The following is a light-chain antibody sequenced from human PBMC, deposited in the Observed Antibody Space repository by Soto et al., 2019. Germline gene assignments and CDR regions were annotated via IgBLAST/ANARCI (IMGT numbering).Light chain of an antibody. CDR3: QQYGSSPLIT. CDR1: QSISSSY. Sequence: EIVLTQSPGTLSLSPGERATLSCRASQSISSSYLAWYQQKPGQAPRFIIYGASTRATGVPDRFSGSGSGTDFTLPVSRLEPEDFAVYYCQQYGSSPLITFGQGTRLEIK. V-gene: IGKV3-20*01. J-gene: IGKJ5*01. CDR2: GAS.